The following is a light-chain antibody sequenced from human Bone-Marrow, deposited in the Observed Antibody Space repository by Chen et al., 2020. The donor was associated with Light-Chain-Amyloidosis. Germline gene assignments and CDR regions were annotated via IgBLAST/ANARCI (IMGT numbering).Light chain of an antibody. V-gene: IGLV3-25*03. CDR1: DLPTKY. J-gene: IGLJ2*01. CDR2: RDT. Sequence: SYELTQPSSVSVSPGQTARLTCSGDDLPTKYAYWYQQKPVKAPGLVVHRDTERPAGISERVSGSSSATTATVTISGGQAEDEADYHCQSADSSGTYEVIFGGGTKLTVL. CDR3: QSADSSGTYEVI.